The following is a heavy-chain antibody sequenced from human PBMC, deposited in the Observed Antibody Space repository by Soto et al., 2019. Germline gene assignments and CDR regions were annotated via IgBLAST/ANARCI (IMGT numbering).Heavy chain of an antibody. V-gene: IGHV4-31*03. CDR1: GASXXXXXXX. J-gene: IGHJ5*02. Sequence: QVQLQESGPGLVKPSQTLSLTCTVSGASXXXXXXXXXXXRQHPGKGLECIGYIYYSGSTYYNPSLKSRVXXXXXXXXXXXXXXXXXXXXXXXXXXXXXXXLDPWGQGTLVTVSS. CDR3: XXXXLDP. CDR2: IYYSGST.